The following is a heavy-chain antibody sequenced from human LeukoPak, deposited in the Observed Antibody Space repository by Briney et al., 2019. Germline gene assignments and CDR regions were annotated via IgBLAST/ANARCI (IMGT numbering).Heavy chain of an antibody. CDR2: ISAYNGNT. CDR3: SRESGVTAAAVLDY. V-gene: IGHV1-18*01. J-gene: IGHJ4*02. Sequence: ASVKVSCKTSGYIFSNHGISWVRQAPGQGLEWVGWISAYNGNTNYAQKLQGRITMTTDTSTSTAYMELRRLTSDDTAVYYCSRESGVTAAAVLDYWGQGTLVTVSS. CDR1: GYIFSNHG. D-gene: IGHD6-13*01.